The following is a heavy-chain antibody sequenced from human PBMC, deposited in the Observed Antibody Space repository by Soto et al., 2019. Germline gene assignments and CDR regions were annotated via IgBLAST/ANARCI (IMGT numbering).Heavy chain of an antibody. D-gene: IGHD4-17*01. Sequence: EVQLVESGGGLVQPGGSLRLSCAASGFTVSSNYMSWVRQAPGKGLAWVSVIYSGGSTYYADSVKGRFTISRDNSKNTLYLQMNSLRAEDTAVYYCASLDYGDYYYYYYMDVWGKGTTVTVSS. J-gene: IGHJ6*03. CDR3: ASLDYGDYYYYYYMDV. CDR2: IYSGGST. V-gene: IGHV3-66*01. CDR1: GFTVSSNY.